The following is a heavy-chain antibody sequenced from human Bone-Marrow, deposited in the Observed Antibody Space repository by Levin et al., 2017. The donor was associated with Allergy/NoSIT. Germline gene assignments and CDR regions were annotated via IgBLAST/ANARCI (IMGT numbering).Heavy chain of an antibody. J-gene: IGHJ1*01. CDR3: AREPGPGYCSGGSCYRYFQH. D-gene: IGHD2-15*01. CDR1: GFTFSSYG. Sequence: LSLTCAASGFTFSSYGMHWVRQAPGKGLEWVAVIWYDGSNKYYADSVKGRFTISRDNSKNTLYLQMNSLRAEDTAVYYCAREPGPGYCSGGSCYRYFQHWGQGTLVTVSS. CDR2: IWYDGSNK. V-gene: IGHV3-33*01.